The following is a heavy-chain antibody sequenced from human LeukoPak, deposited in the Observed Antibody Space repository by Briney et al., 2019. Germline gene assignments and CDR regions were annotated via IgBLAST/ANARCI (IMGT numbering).Heavy chain of an antibody. D-gene: IGHD5-18*01. Sequence: GGSLRLSCAASGCTFSSYSMNWVRQAPGRGLEWVSSISSSSSYIYYADSVKGRFTISRDNAKNSLYPQMNRLRAEDTAVYYCARDRGYSYGAEGMDVWGQGTTVTVSS. CDR3: ARDRGYSYGAEGMDV. CDR1: GCTFSSYS. J-gene: IGHJ6*02. CDR2: ISSSSSYI. V-gene: IGHV3-21*01.